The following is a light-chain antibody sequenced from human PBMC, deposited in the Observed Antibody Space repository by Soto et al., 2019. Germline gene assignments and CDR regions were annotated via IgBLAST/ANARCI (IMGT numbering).Light chain of an antibody. CDR2: EVS. J-gene: IGLJ2*01. V-gene: IGLV2-8*01. CDR3: SSYAGSNNLI. Sequence: QSALTQPPSASGSPGQSVTISCTGTSSDVGGYDYVSWYQQHPGKAPKLMIYEVSRRPSGVPDRFSGSKSGNMASLTVTGLQAEDEAHYYCSSYAGSNNLIFGGGTKLTVL. CDR1: SSDVGGYDY.